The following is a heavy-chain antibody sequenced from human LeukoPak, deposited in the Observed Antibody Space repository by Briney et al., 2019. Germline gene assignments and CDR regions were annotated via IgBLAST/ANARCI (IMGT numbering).Heavy chain of an antibody. CDR1: GGSICSGGYY. CDR2: IYYSGST. V-gene: IGHV4-31*03. CDR3: ARGLGLTNFDY. Sequence: SQTLSLTCTVSGGSICSGGYYWSWIRQHPGKGLEWIGYIYYSGSTYYNPSLKSRVTISVDTSKNQFSLKLSSVTAADTAVYYCARGLGLTNFDYWGQGTLVTVSS. D-gene: IGHD1-7*01. J-gene: IGHJ4*02.